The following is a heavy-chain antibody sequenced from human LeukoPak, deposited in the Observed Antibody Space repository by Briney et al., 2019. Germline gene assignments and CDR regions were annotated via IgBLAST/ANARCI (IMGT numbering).Heavy chain of an antibody. J-gene: IGHJ4*02. V-gene: IGHV3-23*01. CDR3: AKDRTYYSDFSAYYFSPPLQHY. CDR2: ISGSVSTT. CDR1: GFTFSNYA. Sequence: GGSLRLSCAASGFTFSNYAMSWVRQAPGKGLEWISVISGSVSTTYYADSVKGRFTISRDNSRNTVYLQMNSLRAEDTALYYCAKDRTYYSDFSAYYFSPPLQHYWGQGTLVTVSS. D-gene: IGHD3-22*01.